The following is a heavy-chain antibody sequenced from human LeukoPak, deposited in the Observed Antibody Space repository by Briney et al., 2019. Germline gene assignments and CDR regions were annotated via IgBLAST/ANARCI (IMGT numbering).Heavy chain of an antibody. V-gene: IGHV3-43*02. J-gene: IGHJ4*02. CDR2: ISGDGGST. CDR3: VKEKTVTSIPFDY. CDR1: GFTFDDYA. D-gene: IGHD4-11*01. Sequence: GGSLRLSCAASGFTFDDYAMHWVRQAPGKGLEWVSLISGDGGSTYYADSVKGRFTISRDNSKNSLYLQMNSLKTEDTALYYCVKEKTVTSIPFDYWGQGTLVTVSS.